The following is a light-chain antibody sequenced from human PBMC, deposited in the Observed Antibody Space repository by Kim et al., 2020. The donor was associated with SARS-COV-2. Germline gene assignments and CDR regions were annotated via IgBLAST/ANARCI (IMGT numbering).Light chain of an antibody. Sequence: EIVMTQSTATLSVSPGERATLSCRASQSISSSLAWYQQKPGQPPRLLIYGASTRATAIPARFSGSGSGTEFTLTISSLQSEDFAVYYCQQYNNWPPWTFGQGTKVDIK. V-gene: IGKV3-15*01. CDR1: QSISSS. CDR3: QQYNNWPPWT. CDR2: GAS. J-gene: IGKJ1*01.